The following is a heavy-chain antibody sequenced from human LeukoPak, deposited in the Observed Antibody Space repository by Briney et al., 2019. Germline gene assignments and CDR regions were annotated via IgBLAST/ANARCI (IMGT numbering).Heavy chain of an antibody. CDR2: INPSTGST. Sequence: EASVKVSCKASGYTFTSYYIFWVRQAPGQGLEWMGIINPSTGSTSYSQKFQGRVTMTRDMSTSTVYMELSSLRSEDTAVYYCARGPTVLYYFDYWGQGTLVTVSS. D-gene: IGHD4-17*01. CDR3: ARGPTVLYYFDY. CDR1: GYTFTSYY. V-gene: IGHV1-46*01. J-gene: IGHJ4*02.